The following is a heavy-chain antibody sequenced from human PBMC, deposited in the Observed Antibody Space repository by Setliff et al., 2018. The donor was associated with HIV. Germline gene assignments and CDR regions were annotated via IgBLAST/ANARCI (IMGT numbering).Heavy chain of an antibody. CDR1: GYRFNTYG. V-gene: IGHV1-3*01. CDR3: ARGALLAVFDFDH. D-gene: IGHD3-10*01. Sequence: ASVKVSCKASGYRFNTYGISWVRQAPGQSLEWMGWINVGKGDTKYSPEFQGRITLTRDTSANTAYMELSSMRSDDTAVYFCARGALLAVFDFDHWGHGTLVTVSS. CDR2: INVGKGDT. J-gene: IGHJ4*01.